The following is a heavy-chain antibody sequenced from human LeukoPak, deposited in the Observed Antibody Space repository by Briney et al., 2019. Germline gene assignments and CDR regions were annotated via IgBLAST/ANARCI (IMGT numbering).Heavy chain of an antibody. CDR3: ARAESDLAFFDY. CDR1: GFTFSSYE. D-gene: IGHD2-21*02. J-gene: IGHJ4*02. CDR2: ISSSGSTI. V-gene: IGHV3-48*03. Sequence: PGESLRLSCAASGFTFSSYEMNWVRQAPGKGLEWVSYISSSGSTIYYADSVKGRFTISRDNAKNSLYLQMNSLRAEDTAVYYCARAESDLAFFDYWGQGTLVTVSS.